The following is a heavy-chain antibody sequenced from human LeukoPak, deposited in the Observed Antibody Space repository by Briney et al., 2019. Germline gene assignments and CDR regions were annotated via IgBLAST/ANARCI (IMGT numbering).Heavy chain of an antibody. Sequence: GGSLRLSCAASGFTFSRYDIHWVRQVTGKGLEWVSAIGAGGDTYYADSVKGRFTISRENAKNSLYLQMNSLRAEDTAVYYCARSHQRYFEVLEFWGQGTLVTVSS. V-gene: IGHV3-13*01. D-gene: IGHD3-9*01. CDR1: GFTFSRYD. CDR2: IGAGGDT. J-gene: IGHJ4*02. CDR3: ARSHQRYFEVLEF.